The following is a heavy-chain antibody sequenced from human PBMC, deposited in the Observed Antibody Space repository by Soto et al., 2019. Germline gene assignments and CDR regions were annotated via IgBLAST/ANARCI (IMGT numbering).Heavy chain of an antibody. CDR3: ARGGGWRWTPT. J-gene: IGHJ4*02. CDR1: GGSLSGYY. V-gene: IGHV4-34*01. D-gene: IGHD3-3*01. Sequence: QVQLQQRGAGLLKPSETLSLTCVVYGGSLSGYYWSWIRQLPGKGLEWIGEITPGGSAAYHPSLRRRATISLDTSNNQISLELNSVTAADTGIYYCARGGGWRWTPTWGQGTLVTVSS. CDR2: ITPGGSA.